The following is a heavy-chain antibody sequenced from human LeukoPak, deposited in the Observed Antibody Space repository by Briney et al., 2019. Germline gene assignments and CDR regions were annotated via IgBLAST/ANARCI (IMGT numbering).Heavy chain of an antibody. D-gene: IGHD4-11*01. Sequence: SETLSLTCAVYGGSFSGYYWGWIRQPPGKGLEWIGTFSNGATYYTPSLKSRVTISIDTSRNEFSLKLSSVTAADTAVYYCARDSNSRRFGYWGQGTLVAVSS. J-gene: IGHJ4*02. CDR2: FSNGAT. CDR1: GGSFSGYY. V-gene: IGHV4-34*01. CDR3: ARDSNSRRFGY.